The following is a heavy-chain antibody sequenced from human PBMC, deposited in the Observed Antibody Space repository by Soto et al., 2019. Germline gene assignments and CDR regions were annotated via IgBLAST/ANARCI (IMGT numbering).Heavy chain of an antibody. CDR2: INHSGST. J-gene: IGHJ4*02. Sequence: QVQLQQWGAGLLKPSETLSLTCAVYGGSFSGYYWSWIRQPPGKGLEWIGEINHSGSTNYNPSLKSRVTISVDTSKNQFTLKLSSVTAADTAVYYCARGDSSGSPTIFDYWGQGTLVTVSS. CDR3: ARGDSSGSPTIFDY. V-gene: IGHV4-34*01. D-gene: IGHD3-22*01. CDR1: GGSFSGYY.